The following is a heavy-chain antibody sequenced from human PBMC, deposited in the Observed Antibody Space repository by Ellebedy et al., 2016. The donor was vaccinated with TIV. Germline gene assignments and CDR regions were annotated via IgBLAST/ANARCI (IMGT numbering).Heavy chain of an antibody. CDR1: GGSISSYY. D-gene: IGHD3-22*01. CDR3: ARHGYYDSSGYYNFDY. Sequence: MPSETLSLTCTVSGGSISSYYWSWIRQPPGKGLEWIGYIYYSGSTNYNPSLKSRVTISVDTSKNQFSLKLRPVTAADTAVYYCARHGYYDSSGYYNFDYWGQGTLVTVSS. V-gene: IGHV4-59*08. CDR2: IYYSGST. J-gene: IGHJ4*02.